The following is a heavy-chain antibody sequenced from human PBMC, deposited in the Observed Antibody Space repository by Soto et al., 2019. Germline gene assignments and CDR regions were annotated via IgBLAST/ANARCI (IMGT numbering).Heavy chain of an antibody. CDR1: GFTVSSNY. V-gene: IGHV3-53*01. CDR2: IYSGGST. CDR3: ARDVTGRGWYFDL. Sequence: EVQLVESGGGLIQPGGSLRLSCAASGFTVSSNYMSWVRQAPGKGLEWVSVIYSGGSTYYADSVKGRFTISRDNSKNTLYLQMNRLRAEDTAVYYCARDVTGRGWYFDLWGRGTLVTVSS. D-gene: IGHD3-10*01. J-gene: IGHJ2*01.